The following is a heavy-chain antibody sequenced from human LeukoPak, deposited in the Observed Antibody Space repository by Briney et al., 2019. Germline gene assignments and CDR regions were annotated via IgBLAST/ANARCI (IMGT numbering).Heavy chain of an antibody. J-gene: IGHJ6*03. CDR2: INSDGNNI. V-gene: IGHV3-11*04. Sequence: GGSLRLSCVTSGFTFSDYFMNWIRQALGKGPEWLSFINSDGNNIYYRDSVKGRFTISRDNAKNSLYLQINSLRAEDTAVYYCAKEKVVGATNYYYYYYMDVWGKGASVTVSS. CDR1: GFTFSDYF. CDR3: AKEKVVGATNYYYYYYMDV. D-gene: IGHD1-26*01.